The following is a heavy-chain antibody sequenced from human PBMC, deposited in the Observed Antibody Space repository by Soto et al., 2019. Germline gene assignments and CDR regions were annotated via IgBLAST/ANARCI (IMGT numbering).Heavy chain of an antibody. D-gene: IGHD3-3*01. Sequence: EVQLLESGGGLVQPGGSLRLSCAASGFTFSSYAMSWVRQAPGKGLEWFSAISGSGGSTYYADSVKGRFTISRDNSKNTLYLQMNSLRAEDTAVYYCAKDLTPYTYYDFWSGYLNYYYYYGMDVWGQGTTVTVSS. CDR2: ISGSGGST. V-gene: IGHV3-23*01. CDR1: GFTFSSYA. CDR3: AKDLTPYTYYDFWSGYLNYYYYYGMDV. J-gene: IGHJ6*02.